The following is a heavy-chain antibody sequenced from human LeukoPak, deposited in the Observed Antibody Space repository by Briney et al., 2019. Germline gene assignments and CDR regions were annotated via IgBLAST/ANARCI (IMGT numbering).Heavy chain of an antibody. CDR3: ARQLDYYDKRDY. Sequence: GESLKISCKGSGYSFTNYGISWVRQMPGKGLEWMGRIEPSDSYSNYGPSFHRLVTISADRSISTAYLQWRSLKASDTAMYYCARQLDYYDKRDYWGQGTLVSVAS. J-gene: IGHJ4*02. CDR1: GYSFTNYG. CDR2: IEPSDSYS. D-gene: IGHD3-22*01. V-gene: IGHV5-10-1*01.